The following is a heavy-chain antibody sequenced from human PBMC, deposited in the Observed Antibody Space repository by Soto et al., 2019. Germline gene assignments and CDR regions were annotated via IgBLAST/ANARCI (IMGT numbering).Heavy chain of an antibody. D-gene: IGHD2-15*01. J-gene: IGHJ4*02. CDR2: IHYSGIT. CDR3: ARGGGWLPDY. Sequence: QVQLQESGPGLVKPSETLSLSCTVSGGSISGYYWTWIRQPPGKGLEWIGHIHYSGITNYNPSLNSRVSISVDTSKYQFSLNLTSVTAADMAVYYCARGGGWLPDYWGQGTLVIVSS. V-gene: IGHV4-59*01. CDR1: GGSISGYY.